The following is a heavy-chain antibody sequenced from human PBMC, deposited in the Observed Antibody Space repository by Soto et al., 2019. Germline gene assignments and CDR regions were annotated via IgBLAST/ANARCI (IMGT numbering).Heavy chain of an antibody. Sequence: QVTLKESGPVLVKPTETLTLTCTVSGFSLSKARMGVSWIRQPPGKALEWLAHIFWNDESSYNTSLKSRLTISRDTSKSQVVLTMTSVDPVDTGTYFCARALREGLPIYYFDSWGQGTLVTVSS. D-gene: IGHD1-26*01. CDR1: GFSLSKARMG. V-gene: IGHV2-26*01. CDR2: IFWNDES. CDR3: ARALREGLPIYYFDS. J-gene: IGHJ4*02.